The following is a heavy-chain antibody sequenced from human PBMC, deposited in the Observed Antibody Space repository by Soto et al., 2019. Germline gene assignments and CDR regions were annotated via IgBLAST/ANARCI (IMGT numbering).Heavy chain of an antibody. J-gene: IGHJ4*02. CDR3: AGGSSSWSSIGY. V-gene: IGHV4-4*07. CDR1: GGSISSHY. Sequence: SETLSLTCTVSGGSISSHYLGWNRQPARKGLGWIGRIYTSGSTNYNPSLRSRVTMSGDTSKNQFSLRLSSVTAADTAVYYCAGGSSSWSSIGYWGKGNLVTVSS. CDR2: IYTSGST. D-gene: IGHD6-13*01.